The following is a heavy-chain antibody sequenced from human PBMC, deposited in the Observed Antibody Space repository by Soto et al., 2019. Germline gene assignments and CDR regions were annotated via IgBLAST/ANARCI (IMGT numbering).Heavy chain of an antibody. D-gene: IGHD6-13*01. CDR3: ARDGPAADFDH. V-gene: IGHV3-48*03. CDR1: GFTFSGYE. CDR2: ISSSGSTI. Sequence: EVQLVESGGGLVQPGGSLRLSCAASGFTFSGYEINGVRQAQGKGLEWVSYISSSGSTIYYADSVKGRFTISRDNAKNSLYLQMNSLRAEDTAVYYCARDGPAADFDHWGQGTLVTVSS. J-gene: IGHJ4*02.